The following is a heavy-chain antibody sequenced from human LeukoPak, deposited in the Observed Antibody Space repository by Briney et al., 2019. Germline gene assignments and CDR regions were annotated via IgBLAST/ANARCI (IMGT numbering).Heavy chain of an antibody. CDR2: ISSSSSTI. D-gene: IGHD1-26*01. J-gene: IGHJ3*02. CDR1: GFTFSSYS. V-gene: IGHV3-48*01. CDR3: ARSGRGGAFDI. Sequence: GGSLRLSCAASGFTFSSYSMNWVRQAPGKGLEWVSYISSSSSTIYYADSVKGRFTISRDNAKNSLYLQMNSLRAEDTAVYYCARSGRGGAFDIWGQGTMVTVSS.